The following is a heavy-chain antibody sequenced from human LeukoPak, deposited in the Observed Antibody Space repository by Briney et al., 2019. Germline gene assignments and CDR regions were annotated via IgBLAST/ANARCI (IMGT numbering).Heavy chain of an antibody. Sequence: ASVKVSCKASGYTFTKYYIHWVRQAPGQGLEWMGMINPSDGATTYAQRFQGRVTMTRDMSTTTVYVDLRSLRSEDTAVYFCAREKRGGLSGNLGGLFASYYTYYMDVWGRGTTVTVSS. D-gene: IGHD3-16*01. J-gene: IGHJ6*03. V-gene: IGHV1-46*01. CDR2: INPSDGAT. CDR1: GYTFTKYY. CDR3: AREKRGGLSGNLGGLFASYYTYYMDV.